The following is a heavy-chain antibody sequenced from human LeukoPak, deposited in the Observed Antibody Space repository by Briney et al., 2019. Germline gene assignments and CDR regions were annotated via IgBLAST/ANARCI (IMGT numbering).Heavy chain of an antibody. Sequence: ASVKVSCKTSGYTFTGYYMHWVRQAPGQGLEWMGWINPNSGGTNYAQKFQGRVTMTRNTSISTAYMELSSLRSEDTAVYYCARLTYGSGPYCYYYMDVWGKGTTVTISS. CDR3: ARLTYGSGPYCYYYMDV. V-gene: IGHV1-2*02. D-gene: IGHD3-10*01. J-gene: IGHJ6*03. CDR1: GYTFTGYY. CDR2: INPNSGGT.